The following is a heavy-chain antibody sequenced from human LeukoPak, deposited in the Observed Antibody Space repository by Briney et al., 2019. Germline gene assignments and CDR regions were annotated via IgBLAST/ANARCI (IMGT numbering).Heavy chain of an antibody. Sequence: GGSLRLSCAASGFTFSSYSMNWVRQAPGKGLEWVSSISSSSSYIHYADSVKGRFTISRDNAKNSLYLQMNSLRAEDTAVYYCARDPDYGGNPGYFQHWGQGTLVTVSS. D-gene: IGHD4-23*01. CDR1: GFTFSSYS. CDR2: ISSSSSYI. J-gene: IGHJ1*01. CDR3: ARDPDYGGNPGYFQH. V-gene: IGHV3-21*01.